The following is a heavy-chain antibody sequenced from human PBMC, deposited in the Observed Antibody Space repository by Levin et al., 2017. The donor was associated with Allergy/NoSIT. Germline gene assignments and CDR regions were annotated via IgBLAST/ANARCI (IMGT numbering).Heavy chain of an antibody. CDR3: AAEKYHGSGSFYAPFGF. CDR2: IYTSGST. CDR1: GGSISSGSYF. D-gene: IGHD3-10*01. V-gene: IGHV4-61*02. Sequence: SQTLSLTCPVSGGSISSGSYFWTWLRQPAGKGLEWIGRIYTSGSTNYKASLESRVTISVDTSENQFSLKLSSVTAADTAVYFCAAEKYHGSGSFYAPFGFWGRGTLVTVSS. J-gene: IGHJ2*01.